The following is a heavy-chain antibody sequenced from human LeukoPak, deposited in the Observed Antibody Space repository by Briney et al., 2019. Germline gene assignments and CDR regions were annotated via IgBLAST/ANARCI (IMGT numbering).Heavy chain of an antibody. Sequence: PGGSLRLSCAASGFTVSSNYMSWVRQAPGKGLEWVSYISSSSNVIYYTDSVKGRFTISRDNARNLLSLQMNSLRAEDTAVYYCARGDPIYDFWSGGDYWGQGSLVTVSS. J-gene: IGHJ4*02. CDR2: ISSSSNVI. CDR3: ARGDPIYDFWSGGDY. V-gene: IGHV3-48*01. D-gene: IGHD3-3*01. CDR1: GFTVSSNY.